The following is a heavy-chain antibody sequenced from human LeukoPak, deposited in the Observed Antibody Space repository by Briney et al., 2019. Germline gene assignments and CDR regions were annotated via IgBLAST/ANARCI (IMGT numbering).Heavy chain of an antibody. V-gene: IGHV3-21*01. CDR1: GFTFSSYS. J-gene: IGHJ3*02. CDR2: ISSSSSYI. Sequence: GGSQRLSCAASGFTFSSYSMNWVRQAPGKGLEWVSSISSSSSYIYYADSVKGRFTISRDNAKNSLYLQMNSLRAEDTAVYYCARFSSDAFDIWGQGTMVTVSS. D-gene: IGHD6-6*01. CDR3: ARFSSDAFDI.